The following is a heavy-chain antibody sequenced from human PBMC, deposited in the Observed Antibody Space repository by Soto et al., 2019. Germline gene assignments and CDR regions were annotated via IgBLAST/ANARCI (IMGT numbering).Heavy chain of an antibody. CDR1: GGSISNVNDC. CDR3: ARGPSGDKVDY. V-gene: IGHV4-30-4*01. J-gene: IGHJ4*02. D-gene: IGHD7-27*01. CDR2: IYDGGST. Sequence: QVQLQESGPGLVKPSETLSLTCTVSGGSISNVNDCWSWIRQSPDKGLEWLGHIYDGGSTYNNPSLKSRVTISVDTSKNQFSRKLSSVSVADTAVYYCARGPSGDKVDYWGQGILVTVSS.